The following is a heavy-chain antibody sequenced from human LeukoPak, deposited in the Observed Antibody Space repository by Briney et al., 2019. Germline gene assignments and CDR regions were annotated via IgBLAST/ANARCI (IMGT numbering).Heavy chain of an antibody. D-gene: IGHD5-12*01. J-gene: IGHJ4*02. V-gene: IGHV4-39*01. CDR2: IYYSGST. CDR1: GGSISSSSYY. CDR3: ARWGGYDWNYFDY. Sequence: PSETLSLTCTVSGGSISSSSYYWGWIRQPPGKGLEWIGSIYYSGSTYYNPSLKSRVTISVDTSKNQFSLKLSSVTAADTAAYYCARWGGYDWNYFDYWGQGTLVTVSS.